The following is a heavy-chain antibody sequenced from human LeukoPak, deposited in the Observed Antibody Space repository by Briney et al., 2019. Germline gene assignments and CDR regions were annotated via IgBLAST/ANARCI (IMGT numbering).Heavy chain of an antibody. CDR2: ISAYNGNT. D-gene: IGHD3-3*01. CDR1: GYTFTSYG. V-gene: IGHV1-18*01. J-gene: IGHJ4*02. Sequence: ASVKVSCKASGYTFTSYGISWVRQAPGQGLEWMGWISAYNGNTNYAQKLQGRVTMTTDTSTSTAYMELRSLRSDDTAVYYCARSYYDFWSGYSIVDYWGQGTLVTVSS. CDR3: ARSYYDFWSGYSIVDY.